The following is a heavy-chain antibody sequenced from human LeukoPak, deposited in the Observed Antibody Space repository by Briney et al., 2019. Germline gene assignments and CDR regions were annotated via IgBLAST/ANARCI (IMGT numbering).Heavy chain of an antibody. CDR3: APRDGYNSYYFDY. CDR2: INPNSGGT. J-gene: IGHJ4*02. D-gene: IGHD5-24*01. V-gene: IGHV1-2*02. CDR1: GYTFTGYY. Sequence: ASVTVSCKASGYTFTGYYMHWVRQAPGQGLEWMGWINPNSGGTNYAQKFQGRVTMTRDTSISTAYMELNNLRSDDTAVYYWAPRDGYNSYYFDYWGQGTLVTVSS.